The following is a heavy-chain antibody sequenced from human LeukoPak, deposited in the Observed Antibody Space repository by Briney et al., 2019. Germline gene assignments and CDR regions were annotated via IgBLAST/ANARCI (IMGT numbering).Heavy chain of an antibody. J-gene: IGHJ4*02. CDR2: INAGNGNT. CDR1: GYTFTSYA. V-gene: IGHV1-3*01. D-gene: IGHD3-10*01. CDR3: ARVVLLWFGELGGGPDY. Sequence: GASVKVSCKASGYTFTSYAMHWVRQAPGQRLEWMGWINAGNGNTKYSQKFQGRVTITRDTSANTAYMELSSLRSEDTAVYYCARVVLLWFGELGGGPDYWGQGTLVTVSS.